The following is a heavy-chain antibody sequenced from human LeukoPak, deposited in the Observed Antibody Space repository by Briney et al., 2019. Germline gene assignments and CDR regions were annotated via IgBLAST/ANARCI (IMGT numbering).Heavy chain of an antibody. CDR3: ARDGDIKQWLVYYFDY. D-gene: IGHD6-19*01. CDR1: GYTFTGYY. V-gene: IGHV1-2*06. Sequence: GASVKVSCKASGYTFTGYYVHWVRQAPGQGLEWMGRINPNSGGTNYAQKFQGRVTMTRDTSISTAYMELSRLRSDDTAVYYCARDGDIKQWLVYYFDYWGQGTLVTVSS. CDR2: INPNSGGT. J-gene: IGHJ4*02.